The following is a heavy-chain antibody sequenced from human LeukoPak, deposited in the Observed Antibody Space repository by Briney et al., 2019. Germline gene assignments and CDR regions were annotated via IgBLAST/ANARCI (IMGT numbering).Heavy chain of an antibody. D-gene: IGHD3-3*01. CDR1: GGTFSSYA. CDR2: IIPIFGTA. V-gene: IGHV1-69*05. J-gene: IGHJ4*02. CDR3: ARVRDDFWSGYQDY. Sequence: RGASVKVSCKASGGTFSSYAISWVRQAPGQGLEWMGGIIPIFGTANYAQKFQGRVTITTDESTSTAYMELSSLRSEDTAVYYCARVRDDFWSGYQDYWGQGTLVTVSS.